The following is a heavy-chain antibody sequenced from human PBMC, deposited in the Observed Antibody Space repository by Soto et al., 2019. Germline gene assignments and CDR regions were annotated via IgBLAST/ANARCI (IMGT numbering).Heavy chain of an antibody. CDR3: GRGLGGGWYYFAY. CDR1: GYTFINYG. CDR2: ITVNSGNT. Sequence: QGQLVQSGVEVKKPGASVKVSCKASGYTFINYGIGWVRQAPGQGLEWMGWITVNSGNTNYPQKFQGRVTMTTDTATSKPYMGLRSLTSHDTAVYHCGRGLGGGWYYFAYWGRGTLFTVSS. J-gene: IGHJ4*02. V-gene: IGHV1-18*01. D-gene: IGHD6-19*01.